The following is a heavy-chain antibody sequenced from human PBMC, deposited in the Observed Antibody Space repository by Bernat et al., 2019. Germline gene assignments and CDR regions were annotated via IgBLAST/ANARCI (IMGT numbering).Heavy chain of an antibody. CDR2: IYYSGST. D-gene: IGHD3-9*01. CDR3: ARPGQKTYYDTAEDY. CDR1: GGSISSSSYY. V-gene: IGHV4-39*01. J-gene: IGHJ4*02. Sequence: QLQLQESGPGLVKPSETLSLTCTVSGGSISSSSYYWGWIRQPPGKGLEWIGSIYYSGSTYYNPSLKSRVTISVDTSKNQFSLKLSSVTAADTAVYYCARPGQKTYYDTAEDYWGQGTLVTVSS.